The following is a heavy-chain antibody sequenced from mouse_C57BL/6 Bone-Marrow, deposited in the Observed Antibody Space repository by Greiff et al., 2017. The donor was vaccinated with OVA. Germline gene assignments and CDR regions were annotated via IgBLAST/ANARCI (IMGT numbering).Heavy chain of an antibody. V-gene: IGHV1-82*01. J-gene: IGHJ2*01. CDR3: ARERIRHYFDY. CDR2: IYPGDGDT. Sequence: VQLQQSGPELVKPGASVKISCKASGYAFSSSWMNWVKQRPGKGLEWIGRIYPGDGDTNYNGKFKGKATLTADKSSSTAYMQLSSLTSEDSAVYFCARERIRHYFDYWGQGTTLTVSS. CDR1: GYAFSSSW.